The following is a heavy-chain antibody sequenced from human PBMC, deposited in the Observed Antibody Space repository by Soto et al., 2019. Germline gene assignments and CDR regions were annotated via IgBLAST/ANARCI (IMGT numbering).Heavy chain of an antibody. Sequence: PSETLSLTCAVYGGSFSGYYWSWIRQPPGKGLEWIGEINHSGSTNYNPSLKSRVTISVDTSKNQFSLKLSSVTAADTAVYYCAIRIAVADITYNWFDPWGQGTLVTVSS. CDR2: INHSGST. J-gene: IGHJ5*02. D-gene: IGHD6-19*01. CDR1: GGSFSGYY. V-gene: IGHV4-34*01. CDR3: AIRIAVADITYNWFDP.